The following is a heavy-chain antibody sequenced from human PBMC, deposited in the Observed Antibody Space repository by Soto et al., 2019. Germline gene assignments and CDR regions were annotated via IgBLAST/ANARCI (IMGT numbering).Heavy chain of an antibody. D-gene: IGHD3-10*01. CDR2: IYYSGST. CDR3: ARPPPLWLGELLPTGDAFDI. CDR1: GGSISSSSYY. Sequence: TLSLTCTVSGGSISSSSYYWGWIRQPPGKGLEWIGSIYYSGSTYYNPSLKSRVTISVDTSKNQFPLKLSSVTAADTAVYYCARPPPLWLGELLPTGDAFDIWGQGTMVTVSS. V-gene: IGHV4-39*01. J-gene: IGHJ3*02.